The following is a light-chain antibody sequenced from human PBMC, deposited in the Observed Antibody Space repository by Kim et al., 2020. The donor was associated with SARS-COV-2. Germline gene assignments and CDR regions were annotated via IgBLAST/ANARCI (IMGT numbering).Light chain of an antibody. CDR1: QSISSW. Sequence: DIQMTQSPSTLSASVGDRVTITCWASQSISSWLAWYQQKTGKAPKLLIYKASSLESGVPSRFSGSGSGTEFTLTISSLQPDDFATYYCQQYNRYPLTFGGGTKVDIK. CDR3: QQYNRYPLT. CDR2: KAS. V-gene: IGKV1-5*03. J-gene: IGKJ4*01.